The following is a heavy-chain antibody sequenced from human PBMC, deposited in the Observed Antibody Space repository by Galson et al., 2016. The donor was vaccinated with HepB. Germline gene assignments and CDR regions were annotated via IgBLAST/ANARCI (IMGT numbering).Heavy chain of an antibody. Sequence: SLRLSCAVSGFTFSSYSMNWVRQAPGKGLEWVSSIASNSRYINYADSVKGRFTMSRDNAKKSLYLQMNSLRAEDTAVYYCARERNYYDSSGYYYDYFDYWGQGTLVTVSP. J-gene: IGHJ4*02. CDR3: ARERNYYDSSGYYYDYFDY. V-gene: IGHV3-21*01. CDR1: GFTFSSYS. CDR2: IASNSRYI. D-gene: IGHD3-22*01.